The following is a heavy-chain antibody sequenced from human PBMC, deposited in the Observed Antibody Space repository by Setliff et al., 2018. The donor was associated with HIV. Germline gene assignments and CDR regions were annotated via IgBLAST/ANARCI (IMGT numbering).Heavy chain of an antibody. Sequence: SETLSLTCAVSGGSFTGYYWSWIRQTPGKGLEWIAVINHSGNTNYNPSLKSRVTISVVTSKSHFSLKMTSVTAADTAIYFCARGALSLTMTKLLSFFDSWGQGTQVTVSS. V-gene: IGHV4-34*01. CDR1: GGSFTGYY. J-gene: IGHJ4*02. CDR3: ARGALSLTMTKLLSFFDS. CDR2: INHSGNT. D-gene: IGHD3-22*01.